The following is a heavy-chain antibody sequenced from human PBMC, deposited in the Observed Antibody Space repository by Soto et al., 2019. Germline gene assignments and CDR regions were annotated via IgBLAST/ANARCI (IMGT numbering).Heavy chain of an antibody. CDR3: ARDSGWPILNFDN. V-gene: IGHV3-30*03. D-gene: IGHD3-10*01. Sequence: GGSLRLSCAASDFDFSSYGIHWVRQAPGKGLEWVAASSYDGRETFYADSAKGRFTVSKEMSKNTAFLQMNALRHEDTAVYFCARDSGWPILNFDNWGQGTPVTVSS. CDR2: SSYDGRET. J-gene: IGHJ4*02. CDR1: DFDFSSYG.